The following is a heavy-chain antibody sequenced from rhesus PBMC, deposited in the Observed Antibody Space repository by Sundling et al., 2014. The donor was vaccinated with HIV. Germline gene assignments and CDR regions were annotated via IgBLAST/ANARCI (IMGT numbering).Heavy chain of an antibody. V-gene: IGHV4-147*01. CDR2: IYGSSGST. CDR3: ARDGDIVNTPKDS. J-gene: IGHJ4*01. CDR1: SASISTYW. Sequence: QVQLQESGPGLVKPSETLSLTCTVSSASISTYWWSWIRQPPGKGLEWIGRIYGSSGSTSYNPSLTSRVTISTDTSKNQFSLKLTSVTAADTAVYYCARDGDIVNTPKDSWGQGVQVTVSS. D-gene: IGHD5-24*01.